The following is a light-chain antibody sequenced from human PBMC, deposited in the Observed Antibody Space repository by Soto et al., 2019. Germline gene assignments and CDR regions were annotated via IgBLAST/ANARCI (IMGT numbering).Light chain of an antibody. CDR3: AAWDDSLSGWV. CDR1: SSNIGSNY. Sequence: QSVLTQPPSASGTPGQRVTISCSGSSSNIGSNYVYWYQQLPGTAPKLLIYRNNQRPSGVPDRFSGSKSGTSASLAISGLRSEVEADYYCAAWDDSLSGWVFGGGTKLT. V-gene: IGLV1-47*01. CDR2: RNN. J-gene: IGLJ3*02.